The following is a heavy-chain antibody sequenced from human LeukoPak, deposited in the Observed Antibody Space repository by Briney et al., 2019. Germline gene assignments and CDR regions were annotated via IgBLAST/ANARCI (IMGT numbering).Heavy chain of an antibody. CDR2: ISSSGSTI. D-gene: IGHD1-26*01. V-gene: IGHV3-11*01. CDR3: ARDPHPGSYSYYYYYMGV. Sequence: GGSLRLSCAASGFTFSDYYMSWIRQAPGKGLEWVSYISSSGSTIYYADSVKGRFTISRDNAKNSLYLQMNSLRAEDTAVYYCARDPHPGSYSYYYYYMGVWGKGTTVTVSS. J-gene: IGHJ6*03. CDR1: GFTFSDYY.